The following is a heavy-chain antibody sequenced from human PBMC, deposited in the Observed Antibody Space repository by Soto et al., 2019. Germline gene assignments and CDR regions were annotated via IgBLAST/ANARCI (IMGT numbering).Heavy chain of an antibody. CDR1: GLTFSRLH. Sequence: FQSSGLTFSRLHIDWVRQAPGQGLEWMGWINPNSGGTDYAQKFQGWVTMTRDTSISTAYMELSRLRSDDTAVYYCARDRAAFDIWGQGTMVTVSS. CDR2: INPNSGGT. J-gene: IGHJ3*02. CDR3: ARDRAAFDI. V-gene: IGHV1-2*04.